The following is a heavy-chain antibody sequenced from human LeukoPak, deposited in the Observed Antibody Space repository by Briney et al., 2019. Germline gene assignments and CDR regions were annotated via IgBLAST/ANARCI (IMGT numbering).Heavy chain of an antibody. Sequence: GGSLRLSCAASGFSFSNAWMSWVRQVPGKGLEWVGRIKSNSDAGTTDYAAPVRGRFSISRDDSKNTLYLQLNSLKTEDTAIYYCITHKTEILGYCSTFSCSPFDHWGQGTLVTVSS. V-gene: IGHV3-15*01. J-gene: IGHJ4*02. CDR2: IKSNSDAGTT. CDR1: GFSFSNAW. D-gene: IGHD2-15*01. CDR3: ITHKTEILGYCSTFSCSPFDH.